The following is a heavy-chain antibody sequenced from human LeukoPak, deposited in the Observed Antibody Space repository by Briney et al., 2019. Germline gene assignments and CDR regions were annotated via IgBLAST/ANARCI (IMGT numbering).Heavy chain of an antibody. CDR1: GFTFDDYA. V-gene: IGHV3-9*01. J-gene: IGHJ6*02. CDR3: AKGIRPPYYYYGMDV. Sequence: PGRSLRLSCAASGFTFDDYAMGWVRHAPGKGLEWVSGISWNSGSISYADSVKGRFTISRDNAKNSLYLQMNSLRAEDTALYYCAKGIRPPYYYYGMDVWGQGTTVTVSS. CDR2: ISWNSGSI.